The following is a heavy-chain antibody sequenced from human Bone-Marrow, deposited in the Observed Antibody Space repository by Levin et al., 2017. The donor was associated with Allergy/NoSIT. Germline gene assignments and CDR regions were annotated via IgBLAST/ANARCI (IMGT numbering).Heavy chain of an antibody. D-gene: IGHD2-2*01. CDR3: ARERYCISTSCYADYGMDV. Sequence: GGSLRLSCAASGFTFSDYYMSWIRQAPGKGLEWVSYISSSGSTIYYADSVKGRFTISRDNAKNSLYLQMNSLRAEDTAVYYCARERYCISTSCYADYGMDVWGQGTTVTVSS. V-gene: IGHV3-11*01. CDR1: GFTFSDYY. J-gene: IGHJ6*02. CDR2: ISSSGSTI.